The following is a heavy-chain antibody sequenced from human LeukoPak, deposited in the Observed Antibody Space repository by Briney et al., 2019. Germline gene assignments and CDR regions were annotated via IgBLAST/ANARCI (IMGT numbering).Heavy chain of an antibody. V-gene: IGHV3-30*02. CDR2: IRYDGSNK. CDR1: GFTFSSYG. CDR3: AKDVGPAYYFDY. D-gene: IGHD1-26*01. J-gene: IGHJ4*02. Sequence: GWSLRLSCAASGFTFSSYGMHWVPQAPGKGLEWVAFIRYDGSNKYYADSVKGRFTISRGNSKNTLYLQMNSLRAEDTAVYYCAKDVGPAYYFDYWGQGTLVTVSS.